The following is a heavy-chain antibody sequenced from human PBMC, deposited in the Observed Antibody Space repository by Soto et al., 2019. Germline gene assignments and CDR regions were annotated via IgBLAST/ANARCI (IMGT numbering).Heavy chain of an antibody. V-gene: IGHV3-7*04. D-gene: IGHD2-2*01. Sequence: GVSLRLSCAASGFTFSSYWMSWVRQAPGKGLEWVANIKQDGSEKYYVDSVKGRFTISRDNAKNTLYLQMNSLRAEDTAVYYCARGADLPAGAFDIWGQGTMVTVSS. CDR3: ARGADLPAGAFDI. CDR2: IKQDGSEK. J-gene: IGHJ3*02. CDR1: GFTFSSYW.